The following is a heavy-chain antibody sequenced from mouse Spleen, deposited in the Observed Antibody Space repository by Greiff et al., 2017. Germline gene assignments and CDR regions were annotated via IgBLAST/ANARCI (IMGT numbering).Heavy chain of an antibody. D-gene: IGHD1-1*01. V-gene: IGHV1-62-2*01. J-gene: IGHJ4*01. CDR3: ARHEVEFGYYGSNAMDY. CDR1: GYTFTEYI. CDR2: FYPGSGSI. Sequence: QVQLQQSGAELVKPGASVKLSCKASGYTFTEYIIHWVKQRSGQGLEWIGWFYPGSGSIKYNEKFKDKATLTADKSSSTVYMELSRLTSEDSAVYFCARHEVEFGYYGSNAMDYWGQGTSVTVSS.